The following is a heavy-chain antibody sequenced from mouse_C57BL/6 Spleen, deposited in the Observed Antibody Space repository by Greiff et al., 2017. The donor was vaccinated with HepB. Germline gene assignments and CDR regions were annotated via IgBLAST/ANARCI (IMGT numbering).Heavy chain of an antibody. V-gene: IGHV1-82*01. J-gene: IGHJ1*03. Sequence: VQLQQSGPELVKPGASVKISCKASGYAFSSSWMNWVKQRPGKGLEWIGRIYPGDGDTNYNGKFKGKATLTADKSSSTAYMQLSSLTSEDSAVYFCANSPYWYFDVWGTGTTVTVSS. CDR2: IYPGDGDT. CDR3: ANSPYWYFDV. CDR1: GYAFSSSW.